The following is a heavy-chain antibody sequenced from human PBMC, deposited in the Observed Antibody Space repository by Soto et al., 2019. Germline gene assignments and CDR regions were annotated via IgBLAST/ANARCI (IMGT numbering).Heavy chain of an antibody. Sequence: QVQLQESGPGLVKPSQTLSLTCTVSGASISSGDDYWSWIRQPPGKGLEWIGYTHYSGSVNYNPSLKSRLTISADASRSHVALILKSVTAADTAVYYCCRHGNYDIGWFDPWGQGILVTVSS. D-gene: IGHD3-9*01. CDR2: THYSGSV. J-gene: IGHJ5*02. CDR1: GASISSGDDY. V-gene: IGHV4-30-4*01. CDR3: CRHGNYDIGWFDP.